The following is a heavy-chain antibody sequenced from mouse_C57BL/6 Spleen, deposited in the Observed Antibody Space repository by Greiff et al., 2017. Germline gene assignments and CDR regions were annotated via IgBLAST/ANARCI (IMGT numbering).Heavy chain of an antibody. Sequence: EVMLVESGGGLVKPGGSLKLSCAASGFTFSSYAMSWVRQTPEKRLEWVATISDGGSYTYYPDNVKGRFTISRDNAKNKLYLQMSHLKSEDTAMYYCARDEGYYFDYGGQGTTLTVSS. CDR3: ARDEGYYFDY. CDR1: GFTFSSYA. CDR2: ISDGGSYT. J-gene: IGHJ2*01. V-gene: IGHV5-4*01.